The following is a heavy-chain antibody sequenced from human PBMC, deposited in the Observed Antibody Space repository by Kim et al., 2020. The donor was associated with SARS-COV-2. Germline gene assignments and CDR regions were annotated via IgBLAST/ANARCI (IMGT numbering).Heavy chain of an antibody. J-gene: IGHJ1*01. V-gene: IGHV3-43*01. CDR3: AKDIHRSSWYFWGYFQH. Sequence: VKGRFTSSRDNSTNSLYLQMNSLRTEDTALYYCAKDIHRSSWYFWGYFQHWGQGTLVTVSS. D-gene: IGHD6-13*01.